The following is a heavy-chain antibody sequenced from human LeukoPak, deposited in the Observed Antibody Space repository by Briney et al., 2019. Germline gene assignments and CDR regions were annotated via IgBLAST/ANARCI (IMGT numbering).Heavy chain of an antibody. V-gene: IGHV3-21*01. CDR3: ARGFDYYDSSGDY. CDR1: GFTFSNYS. J-gene: IGHJ4*02. D-gene: IGHD3-22*01. Sequence: GGSLRLSCAASGFTFSNYSMNWVRQAPGKGLEWVSSISSSSSYIYYADSVKGRFTISRDNAKNSLYLQMNSLRAEDTAVYYCARGFDYYDSSGDYWGQGTLVTVSS. CDR2: ISSSSSYI.